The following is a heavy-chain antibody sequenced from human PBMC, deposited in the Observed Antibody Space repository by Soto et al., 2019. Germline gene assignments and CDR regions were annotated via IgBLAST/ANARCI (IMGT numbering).Heavy chain of an antibody. CDR3: ARAPYCSITGSVGSYFDS. D-gene: IGHD2-2*01. CDR2: ISAYNGNT. CDR1: GYTFTSYG. J-gene: IGHJ4*02. V-gene: IGHV1-18*01. Sequence: ASVKVSCKASGYTFTSYGISWVRQAPGQGLEWMGWISAYNGNTNYAQKLQGRVTMTTDTSTSTAYMELRSLRSDDTAVYYCARAPYCSITGSVGSYFDSWGQGDLLPVSA.